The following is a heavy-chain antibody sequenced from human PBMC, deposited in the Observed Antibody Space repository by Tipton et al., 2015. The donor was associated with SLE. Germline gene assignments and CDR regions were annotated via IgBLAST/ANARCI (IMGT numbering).Heavy chain of an antibody. CDR1: GFTFASYA. CDR3: ARDWGDYDDY. D-gene: IGHD3-16*01. CDR2: INQNGSEI. V-gene: IGHV3-7*01. Sequence: GSLRLSCAASGFTFASYAMNWVRQAPGKGLEWGANINQNGSEIYYVDSVKGRFTISRDNAKYSLYLQMNSLRDEDTAVYYCARDWGDYDDYWGRGILVAVSS. J-gene: IGHJ4*02.